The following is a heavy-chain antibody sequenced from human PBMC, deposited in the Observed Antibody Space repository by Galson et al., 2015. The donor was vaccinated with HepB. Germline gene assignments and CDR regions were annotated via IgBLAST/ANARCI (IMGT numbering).Heavy chain of an antibody. V-gene: IGHV3-21*01. Sequence: SLRLSCAASGFTFSSYSMNWVRQAPGKGLEWVSSISSSSSYIYYADSVKGRFTISRDNAKNSLYLQMNSLRAEDTAVYYCARGAGDYGDYGYFDYWGQGTLVTVSS. CDR2: ISSSSSYI. CDR3: ARGAGDYGDYGYFDY. CDR1: GFTFSSYS. D-gene: IGHD4-17*01. J-gene: IGHJ4*02.